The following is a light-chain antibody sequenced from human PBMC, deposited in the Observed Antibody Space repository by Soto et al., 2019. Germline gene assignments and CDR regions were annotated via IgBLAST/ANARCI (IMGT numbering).Light chain of an antibody. V-gene: IGKV1-17*01. CDR3: LQHSTSPLT. CDR2: AAS. J-gene: IGKJ1*01. CDR1: QGIRND. Sequence: DIQMTQFPSSLSASLGDRFTITGREIQGIRNDLGWYQQKPGKAPNRLIYAASSLQSGVPSRFSGSGAATEFTLAISSLQPEDSATFYCLQHSTSPLTFGQGTKVEIK.